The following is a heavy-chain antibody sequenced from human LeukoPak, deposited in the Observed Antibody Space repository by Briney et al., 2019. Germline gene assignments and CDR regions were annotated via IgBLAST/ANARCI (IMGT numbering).Heavy chain of an antibody. V-gene: IGHV1-18*01. CDR1: GYTFTSYG. Sequence: ASVKVSCKASGYTFTSYGISWVRQAPGQGLEWMGWISAYNGNTNYAQKLQGRATMTEDTSTDTAYMELSSLRSEDTAVYYCATGPTIFGVVIQFDYWGQGTLVTVSS. CDR3: ATGPTIFGVVIQFDY. CDR2: ISAYNGNT. D-gene: IGHD3-3*01. J-gene: IGHJ4*02.